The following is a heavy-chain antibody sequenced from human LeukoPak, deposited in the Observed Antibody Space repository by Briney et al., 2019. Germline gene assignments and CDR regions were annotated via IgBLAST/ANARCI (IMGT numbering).Heavy chain of an antibody. Sequence: GGSLRLSCAASGFTFSSYWMHWVRQAPGKGLVWVSRINSDGSSTSYADSVKGRFTISRGNAKNTLYLQTNSLRAEDTAVYYCARDRGGAPHDYWGQGTLVTVSS. CDR1: GFTFSSYW. D-gene: IGHD2-21*01. J-gene: IGHJ4*02. CDR2: INSDGSST. V-gene: IGHV3-74*01. CDR3: ARDRGGAPHDY.